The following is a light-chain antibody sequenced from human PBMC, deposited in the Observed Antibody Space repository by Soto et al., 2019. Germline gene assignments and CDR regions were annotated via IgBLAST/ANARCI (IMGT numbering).Light chain of an antibody. CDR1: NIGSKS. CDR3: QVWDSSSDPSYV. CDR2: YDN. V-gene: IGLV3-21*04. Sequence: SYELTQPPSVSVAPGQTARITCGGNNIGSKSVHWYQQKPGQAPVLVINYDNERPSGIPERFSGSNSGNTATLTISRVEAGDEADYYCQVWDSSSDPSYVFGSGTKLTVL. J-gene: IGLJ1*01.